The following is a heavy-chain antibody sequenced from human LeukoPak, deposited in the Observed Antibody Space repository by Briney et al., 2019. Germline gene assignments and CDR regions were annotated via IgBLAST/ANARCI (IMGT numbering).Heavy chain of an antibody. Sequence: SETQSLTCTVSGGSISSYYWSWIRQPTGKGLEWSGYIYYSGKTNYNPSLKSRVTISVDTSKNQFSLKLSSVTAADTAVYYCARHASPRAAAKRWGQGTLVTVSS. V-gene: IGHV4-59*08. D-gene: IGHD6-13*01. CDR3: ARHASPRAAAKR. J-gene: IGHJ4*02. CDR1: GGSISSYY. CDR2: IYYSGKT.